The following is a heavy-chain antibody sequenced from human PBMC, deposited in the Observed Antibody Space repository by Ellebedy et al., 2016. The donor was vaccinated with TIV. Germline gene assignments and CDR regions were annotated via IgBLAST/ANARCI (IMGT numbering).Heavy chain of an antibody. J-gene: IGHJ5*02. V-gene: IGHV4-59*01. CDR2: IHYTGIT. D-gene: IGHD6-19*01. Sequence: MPSETLSLTCSVSGGSISRYYWSWIRQPPGKGLEWIGYIHYTGITNYNPSLRSRFTISLDTSKNHFALKVSSVTAADTAVYYCAREERSGWYGIDPWGQGTLVTVSS. CDR3: AREERSGWYGIDP. CDR1: GGSISRYY.